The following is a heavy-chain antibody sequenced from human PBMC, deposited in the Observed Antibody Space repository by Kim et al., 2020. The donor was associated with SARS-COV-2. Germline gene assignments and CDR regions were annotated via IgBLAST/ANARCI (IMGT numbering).Heavy chain of an antibody. CDR3: ATAPLGGWLDY. Sequence: TIYAQKFRGRDTMTEDTTTDTAYRELSSLRSEDTAVYYCATAPLGGWLDYWGQGTLVTVSS. V-gene: IGHV1-24*01. D-gene: IGHD6-19*01. CDR2: T. J-gene: IGHJ4*02.